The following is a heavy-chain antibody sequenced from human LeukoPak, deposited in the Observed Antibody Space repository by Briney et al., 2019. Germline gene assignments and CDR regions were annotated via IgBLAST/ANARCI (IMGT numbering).Heavy chain of an antibody. J-gene: IGHJ5*02. CDR3: ARGPWGYCSSTSCEPTFDP. CDR2: IYYSGST. Sequence: PSETLSLTCTVSGGSISSYYWSWIRQPPGKGLEWIGYIYYSGSTNYNPSLKSRVTISVDTSKNQFSLKLSSVTAADTAVYYCARGPWGYCSSTSCEPTFDPWGQGTLVTVSS. D-gene: IGHD2-2*01. CDR1: GGSISSYY. V-gene: IGHV4-59*08.